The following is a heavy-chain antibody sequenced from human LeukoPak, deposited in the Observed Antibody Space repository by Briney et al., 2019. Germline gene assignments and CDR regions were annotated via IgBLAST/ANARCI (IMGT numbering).Heavy chain of an antibody. D-gene: IGHD3-3*01. CDR3: ARKYDFWSGLSRYYYYYYMDV. CDR1: GGSISSGGYY. J-gene: IGHJ6*03. Sequence: PSQTLSLTCTVSGGSISSGGYYWSWIRQPPGKGLEWIGYIYHSGSTYYNPSLKSRVTISVDRSKNQFSLKLSSVTAADTAVYYCARKYDFWSGLSRYYYYYYMDVWGKGTTVTVSS. CDR2: IYHSGST. V-gene: IGHV4-30-2*01.